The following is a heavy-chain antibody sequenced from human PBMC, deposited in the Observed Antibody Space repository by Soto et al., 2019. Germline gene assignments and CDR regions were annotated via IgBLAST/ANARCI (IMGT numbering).Heavy chain of an antibody. Sequence: ASVKVSCKASGYTFTTYDISWVQQATGQGLEWMGWMNPYSGNTGYAQKFQGRVTVTRNTSISTVYMELSGLRPDDTAVYYCARRKERSGPHYFDYWGQGSQVTVSS. J-gene: IGHJ4*02. V-gene: IGHV1-8*01. CDR2: MNPYSGNT. D-gene: IGHD6-25*01. CDR3: ARRKERSGPHYFDY. CDR1: GYTFTTYD.